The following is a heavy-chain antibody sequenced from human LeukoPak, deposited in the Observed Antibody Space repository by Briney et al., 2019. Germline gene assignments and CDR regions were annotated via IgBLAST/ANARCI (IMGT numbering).Heavy chain of an antibody. CDR2: ISYDGSNK. J-gene: IGHJ6*02. CDR3: AKGWEAIQDYYYYGMDV. D-gene: IGHD1-26*01. Sequence: PGRSLRLSCAASGFTFSSYAMHWVRQAPGKGLEWVAVISYDGSNKYYADSVKGRFTISRDNSKNTLYLQMNSLRAEDTAVYYCAKGWEAIQDYYYYGMDVWGQGTTVTVSS. CDR1: GFTFSSYA. V-gene: IGHV3-30-3*01.